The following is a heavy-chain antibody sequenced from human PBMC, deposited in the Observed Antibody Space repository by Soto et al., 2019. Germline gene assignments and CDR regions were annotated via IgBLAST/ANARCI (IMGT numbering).Heavy chain of an antibody. CDR2: IIPIFGTA. J-gene: IGHJ6*02. V-gene: IGHV1-69*13. Sequence: SVKVSCKASGGTFSSYAISWVRQAPGQGLEWMGGIIPIFGTANYAQKFQGRVTITADESTSTAYMELSSLRSEDTAVYYCARPRQSIAEDGLGFGYYYGMDVWGQGTTVTVSS. D-gene: IGHD6-13*01. CDR1: GGTFSSYA. CDR3: ARPRQSIAEDGLGFGYYYGMDV.